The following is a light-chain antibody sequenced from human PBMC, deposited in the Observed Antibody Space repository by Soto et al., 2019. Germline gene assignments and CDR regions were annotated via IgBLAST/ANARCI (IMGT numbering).Light chain of an antibody. Sequence: DIQMTQSPSSLSASVGDRVTITCRASQGIREGLGWFQQKPGKAPKRLIYNATGLQSGVPSRFSGSGSGTEFTLTISSLQPEDFATYYCLQHNSYPFTFGPGTKVDIK. V-gene: IGKV1-17*01. CDR3: LQHNSYPFT. CDR2: NAT. CDR1: QGIREG. J-gene: IGKJ3*01.